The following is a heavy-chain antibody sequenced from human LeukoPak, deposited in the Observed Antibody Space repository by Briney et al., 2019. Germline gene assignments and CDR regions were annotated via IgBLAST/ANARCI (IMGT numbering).Heavy chain of an antibody. D-gene: IGHD3-3*01. CDR2: IKQDGSEK. V-gene: IGHV3-7*01. J-gene: IGHJ4*02. CDR1: GVTFRSYW. Sequence: PGGSLRLSCAASGVTFRSYWMSWVRQAPGKGLEWVANIKQDGSEKYYVDSVKGRFTISRDNAKNSLYLQMNNLRDEDTAVYYCARSDFWTERFFDYWGQGTQVTVSS. CDR3: ARSDFWTERFFDY.